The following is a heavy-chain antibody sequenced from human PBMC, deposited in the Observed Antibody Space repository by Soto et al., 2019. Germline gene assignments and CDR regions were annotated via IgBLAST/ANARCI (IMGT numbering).Heavy chain of an antibody. Sequence: ASVKVFCKASGYTFTSYDINWVRQATGRGLEWMGWMNPNSGNTGYAQKFQGRVTMTRNNSISTAYMELSSLRSEDTAVYYCARTNYDFWSGSPNWFDPWGQGTLVTVSS. J-gene: IGHJ5*02. V-gene: IGHV1-8*01. CDR1: GYTFTSYD. CDR3: ARTNYDFWSGSPNWFDP. CDR2: MNPNSGNT. D-gene: IGHD3-3*01.